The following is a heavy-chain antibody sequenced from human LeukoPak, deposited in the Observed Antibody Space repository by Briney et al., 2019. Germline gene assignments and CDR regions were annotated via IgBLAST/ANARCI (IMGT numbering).Heavy chain of an antibody. Sequence: GGSLRLSCAASGFTFSSYAMNWVRQAPGKGLEWVSTISGSDVRTYYADSVKGRFTISRDNSKNTVHLQMNSLTAEDTAVYYCAKRVFGVVSNWFDPWGQGTLVTVSS. J-gene: IGHJ5*02. V-gene: IGHV3-23*01. CDR3: AKRVFGVVSNWFDP. D-gene: IGHD3-3*01. CDR1: GFTFSSYA. CDR2: ISGSDVRT.